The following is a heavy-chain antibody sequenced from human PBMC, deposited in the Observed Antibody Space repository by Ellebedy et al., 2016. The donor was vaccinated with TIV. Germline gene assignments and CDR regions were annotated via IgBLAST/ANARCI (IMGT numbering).Heavy chain of an antibody. V-gene: IGHV3-23*01. D-gene: IGHD6-19*01. CDR1: GFTFSSYA. Sequence: GGSLRLXXAASGFTFSSYAMSWVRQAPGKGLEWVSVISDSGGFTYYANSVKGRFTISRDNSKNTLYLQMNSLRTEDTAVYYCASRHIAVAGTFDAFDIWGQGTMVTVSS. CDR2: ISDSGGFT. CDR3: ASRHIAVAGTFDAFDI. J-gene: IGHJ3*02.